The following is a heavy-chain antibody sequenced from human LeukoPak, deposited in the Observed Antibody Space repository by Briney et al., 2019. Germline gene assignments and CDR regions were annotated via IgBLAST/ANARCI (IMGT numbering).Heavy chain of an antibody. J-gene: IGHJ4*02. CDR2: ISYDGSNK. CDR3: ARDPFTGRLQYYYFDY. Sequence: GGSLRLSCAASGFTFSSYAMHWVRQAPGKGLEWVAVISYDGSNKYYADSVKGRFTISRDNSKNTLYLQMNSLRAEDTAVYYCARDPFTGRLQYYYFDYWGQGTLVTVSS. V-gene: IGHV3-30-3*01. D-gene: IGHD5-24*01. CDR1: GFTFSSYA.